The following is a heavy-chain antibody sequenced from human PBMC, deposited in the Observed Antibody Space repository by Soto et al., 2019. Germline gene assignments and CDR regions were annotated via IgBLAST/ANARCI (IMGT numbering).Heavy chain of an antibody. V-gene: IGHV1-3*01. Sequence: VQRVQSGAEVKKPGASVRISCTASGISYTTYAIHWVRQAPGQGLEWMGWINAGNGDTRYSQRFQGRVTLTTDTSATTTYMDLSSLRSEDTSIYYCARAISGYVTWGPGTLVTVSS. CDR1: GISYTTYA. CDR3: ARAISGYVT. J-gene: IGHJ4*02. D-gene: IGHD5-12*01. CDR2: INAGNGDT.